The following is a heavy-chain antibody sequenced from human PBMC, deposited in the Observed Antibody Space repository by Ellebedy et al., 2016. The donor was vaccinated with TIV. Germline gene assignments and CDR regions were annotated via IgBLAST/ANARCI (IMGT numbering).Heavy chain of an antibody. CDR2: INPNSDGT. J-gene: IGHJ4*02. V-gene: IGHV1-2*02. Sequence: ASVKVSCXASGYIFTGYYMHWVRQAPGQGLEWMGWINPNSDGTNFAQKFQGRVTMTRDTSISTVYMELSRLRSDDTAVYYCARDRSNPFSGYNILDYWGQGTLVTVSS. CDR1: GYIFTGYY. CDR3: ARDRSNPFSGYNILDY. D-gene: IGHD3-22*01.